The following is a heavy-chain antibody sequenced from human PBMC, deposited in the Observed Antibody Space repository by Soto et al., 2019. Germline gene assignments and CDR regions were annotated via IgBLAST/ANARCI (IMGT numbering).Heavy chain of an antibody. CDR3: ATFRASSWYL. CDR2: FDPEDGET. J-gene: IGHJ4*02. Sequence: ASVKVSCKVSGYTLTELSMHWVRQAPGKGLEWMGGFDPEDGETIYAQKFQGRVTTTEDTSTDTAYMELSSLRSEDTAVYYCATFRASSWYLWGQGTLVTVSS. CDR1: GYTLTELS. V-gene: IGHV1-24*01. D-gene: IGHD6-13*01.